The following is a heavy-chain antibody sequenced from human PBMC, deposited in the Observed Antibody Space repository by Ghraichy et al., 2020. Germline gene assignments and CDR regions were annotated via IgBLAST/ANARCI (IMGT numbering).Heavy chain of an antibody. CDR2: IHHSGIT. Sequence: SETLSLTCAVSGYSISSGYYWGWIRQSPGKGLEWIGSIHHSGITTYKPSLMSRVTISVDTSRNQFFLKLSSVTAADTAVYYCARRANDAFDIWGQGTMVTVSS. CDR1: GYSISSGYY. CDR3: ARRANDAFDI. J-gene: IGHJ3*02. V-gene: IGHV4-38-2*01.